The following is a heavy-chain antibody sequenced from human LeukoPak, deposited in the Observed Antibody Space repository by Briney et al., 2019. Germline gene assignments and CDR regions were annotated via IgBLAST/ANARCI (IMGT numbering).Heavy chain of an antibody. V-gene: IGHV3-33*03. J-gene: IGHJ4*02. CDR1: GFTFTAYG. Sequence: PGGSLRLSCATSGFTFTAYGLHWVRQAPGMGLEWVAVVWVDGNNKFYADSVKGRFTISRDNSRSTLYLHMNSLRDDDTAVYYCAKAAPLGPSHFDYWGRGTLVTVSS. CDR3: AKAAPLGPSHFDY. CDR2: VWVDGNNK. D-gene: IGHD6-25*01.